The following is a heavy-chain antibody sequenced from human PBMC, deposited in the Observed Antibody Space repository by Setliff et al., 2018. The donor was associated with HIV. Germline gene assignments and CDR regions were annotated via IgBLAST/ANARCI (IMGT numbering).Heavy chain of an antibody. CDR2: IRNKKNGGTT. CDR1: GFTFSNAW. J-gene: IGHJ4*02. CDR3: TTGLGSGRLSWNNN. D-gene: IGHD1-26*01. Sequence: GESLKISCAAAGFTFSNAWMTWARQAPGKGLEWVARIRNKKNGGTTYYAAPVEGRFTISRDDSKNTLSLQMNSLKTEDTAIYYCTTGLGSGRLSWNNNWGQGTLVTVSS. V-gene: IGHV3-15*01.